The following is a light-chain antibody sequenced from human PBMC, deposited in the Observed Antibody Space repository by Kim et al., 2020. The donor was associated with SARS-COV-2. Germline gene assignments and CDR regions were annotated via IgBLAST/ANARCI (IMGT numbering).Light chain of an antibody. CDR1: TSDVGANNY. CDR3: SSYAGTNDVR. CDR2: ELT. V-gene: IGLV2-8*01. Sequence: QSALTQPPSASGSPGQSIAISCTGTTSDVGANNYVSWYQQYPGRAPKLILYELTKRPSGVPDRFSGSKSGNTASLTVSGLQAEDEAHYYCSSYAGTNDVRFGGGTQLTVL. J-gene: IGLJ2*01.